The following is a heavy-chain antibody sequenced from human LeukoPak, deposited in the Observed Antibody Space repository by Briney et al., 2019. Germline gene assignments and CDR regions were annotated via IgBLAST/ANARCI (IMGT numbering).Heavy chain of an antibody. CDR1: GFTFSSYW. Sequence: GGSLRLSCAASGFTFSSYWMSWVRQAPGKGLEWVSAISGSGGSTYYADSVKGRFTISRDNSKNTLYLQMNSLRAEDTAVYYCAKVYDSSGYYYWGQGTLVTVSS. D-gene: IGHD3-22*01. J-gene: IGHJ4*02. CDR3: AKVYDSSGYYY. V-gene: IGHV3-23*01. CDR2: ISGSGGST.